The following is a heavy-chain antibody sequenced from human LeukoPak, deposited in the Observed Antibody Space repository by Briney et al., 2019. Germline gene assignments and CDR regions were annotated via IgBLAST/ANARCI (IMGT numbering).Heavy chain of an antibody. Sequence: GGSLRLSCSASGFTFSSYGMHWVRQAPGKGLEYVSAISSSGGTTYYADSVKGRFTISRDNSKNTVYLQMSSLRLEDTAVYYCVKRWSGNDLDYWGQGTLVSVSS. CDR2: ISSSGGTT. D-gene: IGHD3-3*01. J-gene: IGHJ4*02. CDR1: GFTFSSYG. CDR3: VKRWSGNDLDY. V-gene: IGHV3-64D*09.